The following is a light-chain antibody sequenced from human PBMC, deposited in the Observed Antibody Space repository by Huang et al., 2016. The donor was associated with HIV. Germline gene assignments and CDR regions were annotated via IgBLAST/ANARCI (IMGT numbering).Light chain of an antibody. CDR1: QSVSDN. J-gene: IGKJ1*01. CDR2: GAS. CDR3: QQYNNWPQT. V-gene: IGKV3-15*01. Sequence: EIVMTQSPATLSVSPGERATLSCRASQSVSDNLAWYQQKPGQAPQLLINGASTRATGIPARFSGSGSGTEFTLTISSLQSEDFAVYYCQQYNNWPQTFGQGTKVDIK.